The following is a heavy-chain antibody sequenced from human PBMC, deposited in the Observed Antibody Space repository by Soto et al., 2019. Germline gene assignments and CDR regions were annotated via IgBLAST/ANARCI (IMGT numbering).Heavy chain of an antibody. CDR3: AKRRGDHSNYSWGIDV. D-gene: IGHD4-4*01. CDR1: GFTFSSYA. Sequence: GGSLRLSCAASGFTFSSYAMHWVRQAPGKGLEWVAVISYDGSHKYYADSVKGRFTISRDNSKNTVYLEMNSLRDEDTAVYYCAKRRGDHSNYSWGIDVWGQGTKVTVSS. J-gene: IGHJ6*02. CDR2: ISYDGSHK. V-gene: IGHV3-30*18.